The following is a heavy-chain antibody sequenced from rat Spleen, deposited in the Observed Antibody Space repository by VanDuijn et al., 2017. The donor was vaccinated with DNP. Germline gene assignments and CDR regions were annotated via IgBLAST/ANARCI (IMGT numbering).Heavy chain of an antibody. D-gene: IGHD1-9*01. CDR1: GYSITSSYR. Sequence: EVQLQESGPGLVKPSQSLSLICSVTGYSITSSYRWNWIRKFPGNKLEWMGSVNSAGTTNYNPSLKSRISITKDTSKNQLFLQVNSVTTDDTATYYCAKDPTGIPGWYFDFWGPGTMVTVSS. J-gene: IGHJ1*01. CDR2: VNSAGTT. CDR3: AKDPTGIPGWYFDF. V-gene: IGHV3-3*01.